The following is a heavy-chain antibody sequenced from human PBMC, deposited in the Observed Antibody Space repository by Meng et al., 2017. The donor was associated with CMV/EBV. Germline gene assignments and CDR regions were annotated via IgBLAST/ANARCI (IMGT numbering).Heavy chain of an antibody. J-gene: IGHJ4*02. CDR1: GFTFSNAW. V-gene: IGHV3-30*03. CDR2: ISYDGSNK. CDR3: ARDLGFVDTAMVSVY. Sequence: GESLKISCAASGFTFSNAWMSWVRQAPGKGLEWVAVISYDGSNKYYADSVKGRFTISRDNSKNTLYLQMNSLRAEDTAVYYCARDLGFVDTAMVSVYWGQGTLVTVSS. D-gene: IGHD5-18*01.